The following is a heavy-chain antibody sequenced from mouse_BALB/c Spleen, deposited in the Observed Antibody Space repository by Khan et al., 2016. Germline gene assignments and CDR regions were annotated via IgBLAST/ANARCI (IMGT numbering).Heavy chain of an antibody. CDR3: ARYRYYYGSSRYFDV. Sequence: QIQLVQSGPELKKPGKTVKISCKASGYTFTNYGMNWVKQAPGKGLKWMGWINTYSGESTYADDFKGRFAFSLETSAKTAYLQINNLKNEDTATXYCARYRYYYGSSRYFDVWGAGTTVTVAS. CDR1: GYTFTNYG. J-gene: IGHJ1*01. CDR2: INTYSGES. D-gene: IGHD1-1*01. V-gene: IGHV9-3-1*01.